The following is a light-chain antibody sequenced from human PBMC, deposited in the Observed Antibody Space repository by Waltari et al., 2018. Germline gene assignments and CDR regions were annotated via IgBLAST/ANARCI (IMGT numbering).Light chain of an antibody. CDR2: RDK. V-gene: IGLV3-1*01. Sequence: SYELTQPPSVSVSPGQTDSITCYGDQLGNKYSSWYLQKPGQSPVVVIYRDKKRPSGIPERFSGSNSGNTATLTISGTQAMDEADYYCQAWDSSTVVFGGGTKLTVL. CDR1: QLGNKY. CDR3: QAWDSSTVV. J-gene: IGLJ2*01.